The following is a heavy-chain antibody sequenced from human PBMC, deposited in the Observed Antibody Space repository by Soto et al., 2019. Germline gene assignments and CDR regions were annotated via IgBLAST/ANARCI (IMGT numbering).Heavy chain of an antibody. Sequence: ASVKVSCKASGYTFTSYDINWVRQATGQGLEWMGWMNPNSGNTGYAQKFQGRVTMTRNTSISTAYMELSSLRSEDTAVYYCARVYCSGGSCYGWFEPWGEGTLVTVSS. CDR3: ARVYCSGGSCYGWFEP. V-gene: IGHV1-8*01. CDR1: GYTFTSYD. CDR2: MNPNSGNT. J-gene: IGHJ5*02. D-gene: IGHD2-15*01.